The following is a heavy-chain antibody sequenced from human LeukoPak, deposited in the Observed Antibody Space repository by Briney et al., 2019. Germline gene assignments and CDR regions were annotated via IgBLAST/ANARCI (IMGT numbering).Heavy chain of an antibody. V-gene: IGHV4-34*01. D-gene: IGHD3-10*01. CDR3: ARGMPLSITMVRGVPKLFDI. Sequence: SETLSLTCAVYGGSFSGYYWSWIRQPPGKGLEWIGEINHSGSTNYNPSLKSRVTISVDTSKNQFSLKLSSVTAADPAVYYCARGMPLSITMVRGVPKLFDIWGQGTMVTVSS. CDR1: GGSFSGYY. CDR2: INHSGST. J-gene: IGHJ3*02.